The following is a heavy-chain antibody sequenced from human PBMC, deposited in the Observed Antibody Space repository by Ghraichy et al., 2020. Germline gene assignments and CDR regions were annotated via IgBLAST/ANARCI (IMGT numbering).Heavy chain of an antibody. Sequence: GGSLRLSCAASGFTVSSNYMSWVRQAPGKGLEWVSVIYSGGSTYYADSVKGRFTISRDNSKNTLYLQMNSLRAEDTAVYYCARVEVGATRPIFWGQGTLVTVSS. CDR1: GFTVSSNY. J-gene: IGHJ4*02. V-gene: IGHV3-66*01. CDR3: ARVEVGATRPIF. CDR2: IYSGGST. D-gene: IGHD1-26*01.